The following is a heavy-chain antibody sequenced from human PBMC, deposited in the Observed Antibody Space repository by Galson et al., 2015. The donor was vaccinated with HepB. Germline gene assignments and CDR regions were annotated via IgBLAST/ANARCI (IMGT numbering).Heavy chain of an antibody. V-gene: IGHV1-3*04. CDR1: GYTLTNYV. CDR2: INTGSGKT. J-gene: IGHJ3*02. CDR3: ARYGAYRDAFDI. Sequence: SVKVSCKASGYTLTNYVMHWVRQAPGQRLEWMGWINTGSGKTKSSQKFQGRVTFSRDTSATTAYMELSGLRSEDTAVYHCARYGAYRDAFDIWGQGTMVTVSS. D-gene: IGHD4-17*01.